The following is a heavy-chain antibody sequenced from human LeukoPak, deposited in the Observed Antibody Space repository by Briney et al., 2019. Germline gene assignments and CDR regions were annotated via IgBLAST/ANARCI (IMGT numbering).Heavy chain of an antibody. D-gene: IGHD2-15*01. J-gene: IGHJ4*02. CDR2: ISAYNGNT. CDR3: ARGSQFHCSGGSCYSDY. V-gene: IGHV1-18*01. Sequence: ASVKVSGKASGYTFTSYGISWVRQAPGQGLEWMGWISAYNGNTNYAQKLQGRVTMTTDTSTSTAYMELRSLRSDDTAVYYCARGSQFHCSGGSCYSDYWGQGTLVTVSS. CDR1: GYTFTSYG.